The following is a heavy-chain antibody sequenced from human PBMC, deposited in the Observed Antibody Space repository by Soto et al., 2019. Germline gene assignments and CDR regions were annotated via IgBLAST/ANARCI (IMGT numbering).Heavy chain of an antibody. V-gene: IGHV3-23*01. D-gene: IGHD3-22*01. CDR2: ISGSDDST. CDR3: DTSAPGSHDY. Sequence: PGGSLRLSCAASGFTFSSYAMSWVRQAPGRGLEWVSGISGSDDSTYYADSVKGRFTISRDNSKNTLYLQFNTLTAEDTALYYYDTSAPGSHDYWGQGTLVTVSS. CDR1: GFTFSSYA. J-gene: IGHJ4*02.